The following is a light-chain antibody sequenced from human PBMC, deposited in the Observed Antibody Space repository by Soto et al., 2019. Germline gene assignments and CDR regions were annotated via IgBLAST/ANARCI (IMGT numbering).Light chain of an antibody. CDR2: AAS. J-gene: IGKJ4*01. V-gene: IGKV1-39*01. CDR1: QSISSY. CDR3: QQSYSGPLT. Sequence: DIQMTQSPSSLSASVGDRVTITCRASQSISSYLNWYQQKPGKAPKVLIYAASSLQSGVPSRFSGIAPGTDFTLSISSLQHEDFATYSCQQSYSGPLTCGGGTKVDNK.